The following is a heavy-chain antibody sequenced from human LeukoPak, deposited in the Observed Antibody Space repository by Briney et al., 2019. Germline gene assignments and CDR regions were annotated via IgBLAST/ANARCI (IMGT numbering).Heavy chain of an antibody. Sequence: GASLKISFKGSGSRFTSYWIGWVRRMPGKGLEWMGIIYPGDSDTRYSPSFQGQVTISADKSISTAYLQWSSLKASDTAMYYCARHLEYCSSTSCYNWFDPWGQGTLVTVSS. CDR1: GSRFTSYW. V-gene: IGHV5-51*01. J-gene: IGHJ5*02. CDR3: ARHLEYCSSTSCYNWFDP. D-gene: IGHD2-2*01. CDR2: IYPGDSDT.